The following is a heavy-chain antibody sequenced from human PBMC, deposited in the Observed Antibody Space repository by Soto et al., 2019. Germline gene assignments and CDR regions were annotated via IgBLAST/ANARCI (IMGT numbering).Heavy chain of an antibody. CDR3: AKSPTPLYCWWYYYMDV. CDR1: GFTFGDYD. J-gene: IGHJ6*03. CDR2: ISWNSGNI. V-gene: IGHV3-9*01. Sequence: EVQLVESGGGLVQPGRSLRLSCAASGFTFGDYDMHWVRQAPGKGLEWVSGISWNSGNIGYADSVKGRFTISRDNAENSLYMQMNSLRADDTALYYCAKSPTPLYCWWYYYMDVWGKGTTVTVSS. D-gene: IGHD2-8*02.